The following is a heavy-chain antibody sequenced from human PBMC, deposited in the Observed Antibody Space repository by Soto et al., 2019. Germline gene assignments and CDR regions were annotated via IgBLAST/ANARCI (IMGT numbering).Heavy chain of an antibody. D-gene: IGHD5-18*01. V-gene: IGHV3-23*01. Sequence: EVQLLESGGGLVHPGGSLRLSCAASGFTFSTYAMTWVRQAPGKGLEWVSAISASGGSTYYADSVKGRFTISRDNAKNTLYLQMNSLRVDDTAVYYFAKVGLPYRYGDLFYCWGQGTVVTVSS. J-gene: IGHJ4*02. CDR2: ISASGGST. CDR1: GFTFSTYA. CDR3: AKVGLPYRYGDLFYC.